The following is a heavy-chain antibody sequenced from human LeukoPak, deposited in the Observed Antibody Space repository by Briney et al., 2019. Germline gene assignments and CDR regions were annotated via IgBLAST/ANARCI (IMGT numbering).Heavy chain of an antibody. D-gene: IGHD5-12*01. CDR1: GGSFSGYY. V-gene: IGHV4-59*01. CDR3: ASSGYDLAFDI. Sequence: PSETLSLTCAVYGGSFSGYYWSWIRQPPGKGLEWIGYIYYSGSTNYNPSLKSRVTISVDTSKNQFSLKLSSVTAADTAVYYCASSGYDLAFDIWGQGTMVTVSS. J-gene: IGHJ3*02. CDR2: IYYSGST.